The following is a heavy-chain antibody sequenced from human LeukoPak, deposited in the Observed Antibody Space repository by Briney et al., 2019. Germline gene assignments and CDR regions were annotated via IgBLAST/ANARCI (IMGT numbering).Heavy chain of an antibody. D-gene: IGHD3-22*01. J-gene: IGHJ6*03. Sequence: ASVKVSCKASGYTFTGYYMHWVRQAPGQGLEWMGWINPNSGGTNYAQKFQGRVTMTRDTSISTAYMELSRLRSDDTAVYYCARGNYYDSSGYYPSEGYYYYMDVWGKGTTVTISS. CDR2: INPNSGGT. CDR3: ARGNYYDSSGYYPSEGYYYYMDV. CDR1: GYTFTGYY. V-gene: IGHV1-2*02.